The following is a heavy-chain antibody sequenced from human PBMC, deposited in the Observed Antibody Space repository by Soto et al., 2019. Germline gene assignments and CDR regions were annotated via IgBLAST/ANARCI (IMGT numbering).Heavy chain of an antibody. CDR2: IVVGSGNT. D-gene: IGHD5-12*01. CDR1: GFTFTSSA. Sequence: ASVKVSCKASGFTFTSSAVQWVRQARGQRLEWIGWIVVGSGNTNYAQKFQERVTITRDMSTGTAYMELSSLRSEDTAVYYCAATSSGYSGYDPSDYWGQGTLVTVSS. V-gene: IGHV1-58*01. CDR3: AATSSGYSGYDPSDY. J-gene: IGHJ4*02.